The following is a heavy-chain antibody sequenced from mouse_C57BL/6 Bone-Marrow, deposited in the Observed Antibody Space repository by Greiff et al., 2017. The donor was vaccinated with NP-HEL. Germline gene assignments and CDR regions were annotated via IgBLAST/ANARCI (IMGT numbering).Heavy chain of an antibody. J-gene: IGHJ3*01. D-gene: IGHD4-1*01. CDR1: GYTFTDYY. CDR3: ARGDNWALAY. V-gene: IGHV1-19*01. Sequence: VQLKESGPVLVKPGASVKMSCKASGYTFTDYYMNWVKQSHGKSLEWIGVINPYNGGTSYNQKFKGKATLTVDKSSSTAYMELNSLTSEDSAVYYCARGDNWALAYWGQGTLVTVSA. CDR2: INPYNGGT.